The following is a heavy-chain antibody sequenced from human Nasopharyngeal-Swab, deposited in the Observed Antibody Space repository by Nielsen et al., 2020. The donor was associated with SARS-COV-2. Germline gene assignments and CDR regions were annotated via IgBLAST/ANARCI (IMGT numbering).Heavy chain of an antibody. V-gene: IGHV4-34*01. Sequence: ESLKISCAVYGGSFSDYYWSWIRQPPGKGLEWIGEINHSGSTNYNPSLKNRVTITVDTSKNQFSLKLSSVPAADTAVYYCAALKYCSGGSCYSFHTVGAFDIWGQGTMVTVSS. CDR2: INHSGST. J-gene: IGHJ3*02. CDR3: AALKYCSGGSCYSFHTVGAFDI. CDR1: GGSFSDYY. D-gene: IGHD2-15*01.